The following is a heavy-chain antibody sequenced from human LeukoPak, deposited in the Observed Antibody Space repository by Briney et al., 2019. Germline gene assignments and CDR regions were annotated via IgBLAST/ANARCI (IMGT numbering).Heavy chain of an antibody. Sequence: SETLSLTCTVSGGSISSHYWSWLRQPPGKGLEWIGYIYYSGSTNYNPSLKSRVTISVDTSKNQFSLKLSSVTAADTAVYYCARDRDPLPGRYYYYYMDVWGKGTTVTVSS. CDR2: IYYSGST. D-gene: IGHD3-10*01. CDR1: GGSISSHY. CDR3: ARDRDPLPGRYYYYYMDV. V-gene: IGHV4-59*11. J-gene: IGHJ6*03.